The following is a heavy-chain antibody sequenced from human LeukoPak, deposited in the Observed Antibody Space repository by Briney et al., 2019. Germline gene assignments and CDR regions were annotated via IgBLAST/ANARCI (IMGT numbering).Heavy chain of an antibody. D-gene: IGHD3-22*01. CDR2: MFPIFGTA. Sequence: SVKVSCKASGGTFSSYAISWVRQPPGQGLEWMGGMFPIFGTANYAQKFQGRVTITADESTSTAYMELSSLRSEDTAVYYCARDSSGYYRFGPPFDIWGQGTMVTVSS. CDR1: GGTFSSYA. V-gene: IGHV1-69*13. CDR3: ARDSSGYYRFGPPFDI. J-gene: IGHJ3*02.